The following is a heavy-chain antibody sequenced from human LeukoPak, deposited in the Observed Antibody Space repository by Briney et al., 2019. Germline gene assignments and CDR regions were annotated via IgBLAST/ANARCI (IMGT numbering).Heavy chain of an antibody. V-gene: IGHV5-51*01. CDR1: GYSFTSYW. D-gene: IGHD2-2*02. CDR3: ARRYCSTTSCYNTFDI. Sequence: GESLKISCKASGYSFTSYWIGWVRQMPGKGLEWMGIIYPGDSDTRYSPSFQGQVTISADKSISTAYLRWSSLKASDTAMYYCARRYCSTTSCYNTFDIWGQGTMVTVS. J-gene: IGHJ3*02. CDR2: IYPGDSDT.